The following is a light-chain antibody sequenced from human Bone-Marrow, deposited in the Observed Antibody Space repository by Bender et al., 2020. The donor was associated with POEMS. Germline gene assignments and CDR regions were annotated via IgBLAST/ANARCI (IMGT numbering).Light chain of an antibody. CDR1: NSDVGGFNF. J-gene: IGLJ1*01. CDR3: SSYTSSTTFVV. CDR2: DVP. Sequence: QSALTQPASVSGSPGQSVTISCSGSNSDVGGFNFVSWYQQHPGKAPKLLIFDVPDWPSGISHRFSGSMSGNTASLTISGLQAEDEADYYCSSYTSSTTFVVFGTGTKVTVL. V-gene: IGLV2-14*03.